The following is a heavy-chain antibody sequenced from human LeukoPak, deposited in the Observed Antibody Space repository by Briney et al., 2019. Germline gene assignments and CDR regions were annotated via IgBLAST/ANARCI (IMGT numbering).Heavy chain of an antibody. CDR3: ARVYDFWSGYFDY. V-gene: IGHV4-34*01. D-gene: IGHD3-3*01. J-gene: IGHJ4*02. CDR1: GGSFSGYY. CDR2: IYHSGSA. Sequence: SETLSLTCAVYGGSFSGYYWSWIRQPPGKGLEWIGSIYHSGSAYYNPSLKSRVTISVDTSKNQFSLKLSSVTAADTAVYYCARVYDFWSGYFDYWGQGTLVTVSS.